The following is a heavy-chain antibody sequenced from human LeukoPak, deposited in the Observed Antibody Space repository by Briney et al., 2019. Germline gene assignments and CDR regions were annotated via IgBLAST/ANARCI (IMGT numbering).Heavy chain of an antibody. J-gene: IGHJ4*02. CDR3: ARCRDGYSSFFDY. CDR1: GFTFSSYS. Sequence: GGSLRLSCAASGFTFSSYSMNWVRQAPGKGLEWVSYISSSSSTIYYADSVKGRFTISRDNAKNSLYLQMNSLRAEDTAVYYCARCRDGYSSFFDYWGQGTLVTVSS. D-gene: IGHD4-4*01. CDR2: ISSSSSTI. V-gene: IGHV3-48*01.